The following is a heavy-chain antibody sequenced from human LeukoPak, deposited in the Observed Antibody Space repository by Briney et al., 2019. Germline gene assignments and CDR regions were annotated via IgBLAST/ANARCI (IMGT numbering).Heavy chain of an antibody. CDR3: ARDYYDSSGYGSFDY. CDR1: GYTFTAYY. J-gene: IGHJ4*02. D-gene: IGHD3-22*01. CDR2: INPNSGGT. Sequence: ASVKVPCKASGYTFTAYYMHWVRQAPGQGHEWMGWINPNSGGTNYAQKFQGRVTMTRDTSISTAYMELSRLRSDDTAVFYCARDYYDSSGYGSFDYWGQGTLVTVSS. V-gene: IGHV1-2*02.